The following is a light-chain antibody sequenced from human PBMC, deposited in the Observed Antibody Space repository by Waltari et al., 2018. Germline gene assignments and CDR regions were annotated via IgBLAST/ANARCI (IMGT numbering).Light chain of an antibody. J-gene: IGKJ1*01. CDR2: GAS. Sequence: VLTQSPGTLSLSPGETATLSCSASQSVGSSFLSWYQQKPGQAPKLLIYGASNRAAGIPDRFSGSGSGTDFTLTISRLEPEDFAVYYCQQYGSSAPWTFGQGTKVEIK. CDR3: QQYGSSAPWT. CDR1: QSVGSSF. V-gene: IGKV3-20*01.